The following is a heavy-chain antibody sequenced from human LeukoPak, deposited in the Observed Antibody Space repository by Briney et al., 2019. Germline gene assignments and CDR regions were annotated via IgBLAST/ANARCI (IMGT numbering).Heavy chain of an antibody. Sequence: GESLKISCKGSGYSFTNYWICWVRQMPGKGLEWMGIIYPGDSDTRYSPSFQGQVTISADKSISTAYLQWSSLRASDSAMYYCALKSRGYCSGGRCYIGYWGQGTLVTVSS. CDR2: IYPGDSDT. J-gene: IGHJ4*02. CDR3: ALKSRGYCSGGRCYIGY. V-gene: IGHV5-51*01. D-gene: IGHD2-15*01. CDR1: GYSFTNYW.